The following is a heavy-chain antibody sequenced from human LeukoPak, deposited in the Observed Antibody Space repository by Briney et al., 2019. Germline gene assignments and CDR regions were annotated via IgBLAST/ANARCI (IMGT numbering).Heavy chain of an antibody. D-gene: IGHD3-10*01. CDR3: ARDRGDHGSGSYLSY. J-gene: IGHJ4*02. V-gene: IGHV4-4*07. CDR1: GGSISSYY. CDR2: IYSSGST. Sequence: FETLTLTCTVSGGSISSYYWSWIRQPAEQGLEWIGRIYSSGSTNYNPPSQSRVTVSVDTSKNQFSLKLSSVTAADTAVYYGARDRGDHGSGSYLSYWGQGILVTVSS.